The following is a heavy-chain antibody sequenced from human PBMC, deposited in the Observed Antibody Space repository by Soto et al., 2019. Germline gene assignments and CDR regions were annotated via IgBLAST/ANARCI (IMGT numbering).Heavy chain of an antibody. D-gene: IGHD5-18*01. CDR3: AKRVGYESGGMAV. V-gene: IGHV4-59*12. CDR2: IYYSGST. J-gene: IGHJ6*02. CDR1: VGSISSYY. Sequence: PSETLSLTYTVSVGSISSYYWSWIRQPPGKGLEWIGYIYYSGSTNYNPSLKSRVTISVDTSKNQFSLKLSSVTAADTAVYYCAKRVGYESGGMAVPGQRSTDIV.